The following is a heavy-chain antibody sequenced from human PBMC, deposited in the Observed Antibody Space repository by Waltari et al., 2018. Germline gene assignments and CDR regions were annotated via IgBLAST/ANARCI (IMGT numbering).Heavy chain of an antibody. D-gene: IGHD3-16*01. J-gene: IGHJ4*02. CDR2: IYYSGST. CDR3: ARDGVDRYYEY. CDR1: VGSISSGVYY. Sequence: QVQLQASGPGLVKLSQTLSLTCTVSVGSISSGVYYLSWIRQHPGKRLEWIGYIYYSGSTYYNPSLKSRVTISVDTSKNQFSLKLSSVTAADTAVYYCARDGVDRYYEYWGQGTLVTVSS. V-gene: IGHV4-31*03.